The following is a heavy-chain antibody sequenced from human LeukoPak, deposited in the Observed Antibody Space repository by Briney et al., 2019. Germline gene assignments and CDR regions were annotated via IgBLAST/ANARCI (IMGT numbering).Heavy chain of an antibody. CDR3: ARSSYDSSGYYPPDAAFDI. CDR1: GFTFSSYW. V-gene: IGHV3-7*01. J-gene: IGHJ3*02. Sequence: EGSVRLSCAASGFTFSSYWMSWVRQAPGKGREWVANIKPIGGEKYYVDSVKGRFTISRDNAKNSLYLQMNSLRAEDTAVYYCARSSYDSSGYYPPDAAFDIWGQGTMV. D-gene: IGHD3-22*01. CDR2: IKPIGGEK.